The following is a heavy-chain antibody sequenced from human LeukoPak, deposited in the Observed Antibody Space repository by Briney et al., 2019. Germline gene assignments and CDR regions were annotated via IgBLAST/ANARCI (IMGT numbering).Heavy chain of an antibody. D-gene: IGHD6-6*01. CDR2: IIPILGIA. Sequence: ASVKVSCKASGGTFSSYAISWVRQAPGQGLEWMGRIIPILGIANYAQKFQGRVTITADKSTSTAYMELSSLRSEDTAVYYCASIAAVSDAFDIWGQGTMVTVSS. CDR1: GGTFSSYA. CDR3: ASIAAVSDAFDI. V-gene: IGHV1-69*04. J-gene: IGHJ3*02.